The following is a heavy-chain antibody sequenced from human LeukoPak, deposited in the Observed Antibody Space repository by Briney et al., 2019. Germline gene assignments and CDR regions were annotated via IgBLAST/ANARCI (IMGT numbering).Heavy chain of an antibody. J-gene: IGHJ4*02. Sequence: GGSLRLSCAASGFTFSSYSMNWVRQAPAKGLERVSSISSSSYIYYADSVKGRFTISRDNAKNSLYLQMNSLRAEDTAVYYCARFNGSGSSFDTWGQGTLVTVSS. V-gene: IGHV3-21*01. CDR2: ISSSSYI. CDR1: GFTFSSYS. D-gene: IGHD3-10*01. CDR3: ARFNGSGSSFDT.